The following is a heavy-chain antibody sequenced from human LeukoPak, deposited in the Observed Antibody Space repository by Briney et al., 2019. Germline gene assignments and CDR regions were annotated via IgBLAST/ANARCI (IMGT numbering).Heavy chain of an antibody. CDR3: ARDPLPPVLRYWNWFDP. V-gene: IGHV1-18*01. J-gene: IGHJ5*02. Sequence: GASVKVSCKASGYTFTSYGISWVRQAPGQGLEWMGWISAYNGNTNYAQKLQGRVTMTTDTSTSTAYMELRSLRSDDTAVYYCARDPLPPVLRYWNWFDPWGQGTLVTVSS. D-gene: IGHD3-9*01. CDR1: GYTFTSYG. CDR2: ISAYNGNT.